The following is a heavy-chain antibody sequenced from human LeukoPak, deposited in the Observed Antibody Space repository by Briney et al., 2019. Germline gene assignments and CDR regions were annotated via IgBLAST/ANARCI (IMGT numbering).Heavy chain of an antibody. D-gene: IGHD1-26*01. J-gene: IGHJ4*02. Sequence: PGGSLSLSCAASGFTFSSYEMNWVRQAPGKGLEWVSYISSSGSTIYYADSVKGRFTISRDNAKNSLYLQMNSLRAEDTAVYYCARDPSLSRIVGATYFDYWGQGTLVTVSS. CDR1: GFTFSSYE. V-gene: IGHV3-48*03. CDR2: ISSSGSTI. CDR3: ARDPSLSRIVGATYFDY.